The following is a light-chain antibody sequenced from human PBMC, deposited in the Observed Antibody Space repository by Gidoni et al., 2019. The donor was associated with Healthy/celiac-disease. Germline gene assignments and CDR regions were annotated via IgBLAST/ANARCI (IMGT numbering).Light chain of an antibody. CDR1: QDIRNY. V-gene: IGKV1-33*01. CDR3: QQYDNLPALT. J-gene: IGKJ4*01. Sequence: DIQMTQSPSSLSASVGDRVTITCQASQDIRNYLNWYQQKPGKAPKLLIYESSNLETGVPSRFSGSGSGTDFTFTISSLQPEDIATYYCQQYDNLPALTFGGGTKVEIK. CDR2: ESS.